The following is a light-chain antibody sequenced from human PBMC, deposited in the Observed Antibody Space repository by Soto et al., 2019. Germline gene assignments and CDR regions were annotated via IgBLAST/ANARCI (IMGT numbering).Light chain of an antibody. V-gene: IGLV1-44*01. CDR2: SND. CDR1: SSNIGRNT. J-gene: IGLJ1*01. CDR3: AAWDDSLNGYV. Sequence: QSVLTQPPSASGTPGQRVTISCSGSSSNIGRNTVNWYQQYPGTAPKLLIYSNDQWPSGVPDRCSGSKSGTSASLAISGLQSEDEADYYCAAWDDSLNGYVFGTGTKLTVL.